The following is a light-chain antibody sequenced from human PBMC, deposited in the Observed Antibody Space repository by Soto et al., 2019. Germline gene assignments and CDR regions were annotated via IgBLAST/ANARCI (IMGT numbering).Light chain of an antibody. CDR2: DAS. V-gene: IGKV1-5*01. CDR3: QQYNSYLWT. J-gene: IGKJ1*01. CDR1: QSISSW. Sequence: IKMTQSLSTLSAYVGDKVTITCRASQSISSWLAWYQQKPGKAPKLLIYDASSLESGVPSRFSGSGSGTEFTLTISSLQPDDFATYYCQQYNSYLWTFGQGTNVDI.